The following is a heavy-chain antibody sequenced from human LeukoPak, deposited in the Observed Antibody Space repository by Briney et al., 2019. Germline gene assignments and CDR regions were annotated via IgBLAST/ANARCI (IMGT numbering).Heavy chain of an antibody. CDR1: GFTFSSYD. Sequence: GGSLRLSCAASGFTFSSYDMSWVRQAPGKGLEWVSVISGSGGSTYYADSVKGRFTISRENAKNSLYLQMNSLRAGDTAVYYCARERGKGAMVRGVITNGYYGMDVWGQGTTVTVSS. J-gene: IGHJ6*02. D-gene: IGHD3-10*01. CDR2: ISGSGGST. CDR3: ARERGKGAMVRGVITNGYYGMDV. V-gene: IGHV3-23*01.